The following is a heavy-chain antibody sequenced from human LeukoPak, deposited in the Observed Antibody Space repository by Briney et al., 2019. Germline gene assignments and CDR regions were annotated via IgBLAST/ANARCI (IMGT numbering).Heavy chain of an antibody. Sequence: GGSLRLSCAASGFTFSSYWMHWVRQAPGKGLVWVSRINSDGSSTSYADSVKGRFTISRDNAKNTLYLQMNSLRAEDTAMYYCATRPGGTSFDYWGQGILVTVSS. CDR3: ATRPGGTSFDY. D-gene: IGHD3-16*01. J-gene: IGHJ4*02. V-gene: IGHV3-74*01. CDR2: INSDGSST. CDR1: GFTFSSYW.